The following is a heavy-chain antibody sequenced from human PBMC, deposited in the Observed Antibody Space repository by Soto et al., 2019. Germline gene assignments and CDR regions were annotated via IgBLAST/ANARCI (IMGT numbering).Heavy chain of an antibody. D-gene: IGHD2-2*01. CDR2: INPKNGTT. CDR1: GYTFTGYF. V-gene: IGHV1-2*02. CDR3: ASGGSTPHSPLR. J-gene: IGHJ4*02. Sequence: ASVKVSCKASGYTFTGYFMHWVRQAPGQGLERMGWINPKNGTTKYAQKFQGRVTMTRDTSINTAHMELSRLRSDDTAVYYCASGGSTPHSPLRWGQETLFTASS.